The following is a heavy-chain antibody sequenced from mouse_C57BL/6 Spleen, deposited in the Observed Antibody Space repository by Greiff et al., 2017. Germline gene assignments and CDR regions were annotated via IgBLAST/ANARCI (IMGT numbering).Heavy chain of an antibody. CDR1: GYTFTSYW. J-gene: IGHJ1*03. V-gene: IGHV1-52*01. D-gene: IGHD1-1*01. CDR2: IDPSDSET. CDR3: ARGDYYGSRYWYFDV. Sequence: QVQLQQPGAELVRPGSSVKLSCKASGYTFTSYWMHWVKQRPIQGLEWIGNIDPSDSETHYNQKFKDKATLTVDKSSSTAYMQLSSLTSEDSAVYYCARGDYYGSRYWYFDVWGTGTTGTVSS.